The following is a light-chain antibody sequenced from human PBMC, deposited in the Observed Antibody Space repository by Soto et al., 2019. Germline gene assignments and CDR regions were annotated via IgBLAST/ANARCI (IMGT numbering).Light chain of an antibody. CDR3: GSWDSSLSAYV. CDR2: DDD. V-gene: IGLV1-51*01. J-gene: IGLJ1*01. CDR1: SSNIGGNS. Sequence: QSVLTQPASVSAAPGQKVTISCSGSSSNIGGNSVSWYQQLPGTAPKLLIYDDDKRPSGIPDRFSGSKSGTSATLGITGVQTGDEADYYCGSWDSSLSAYVFATGTKVTVL.